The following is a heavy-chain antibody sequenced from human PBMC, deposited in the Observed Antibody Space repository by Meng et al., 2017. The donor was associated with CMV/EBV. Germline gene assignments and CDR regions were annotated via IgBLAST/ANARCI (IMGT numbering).Heavy chain of an antibody. J-gene: IGHJ6*02. Sequence: SVKVSCRASGGTFSSYAISWVRQAPGQGLEWMGGIIPIFGTANYAQKFQGRVTITTDESTSTAYMELSSLRSEDTAVYYCAAELVADYYYYYGMDVWGQGTTVTVSS. CDR3: AAELVADYYYYYGMDV. CDR1: GGTFSSYA. V-gene: IGHV1-69*05. CDR2: IIPIFGTA. D-gene: IGHD2-8*02.